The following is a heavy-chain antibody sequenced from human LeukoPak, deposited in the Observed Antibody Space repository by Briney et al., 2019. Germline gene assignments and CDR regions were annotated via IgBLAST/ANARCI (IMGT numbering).Heavy chain of an antibody. CDR2: IYCAGFN. D-gene: IGHD3-10*01. J-gene: IGHJ4*02. V-gene: IGHV2-5*02. Sequence: PTQTLTLTCIFSGFSLSPSGVGVGWIRRPPGKALEWLALIYCAGFNPYIPSLPSSLTITKDPSKNQLLLTMTNMDPVDTATYYCAHRMVRGGGPKPFDYWGQGALVTVSA. CDR1: GFSLSPSGVG. CDR3: AHRMVRGGGPKPFDY.